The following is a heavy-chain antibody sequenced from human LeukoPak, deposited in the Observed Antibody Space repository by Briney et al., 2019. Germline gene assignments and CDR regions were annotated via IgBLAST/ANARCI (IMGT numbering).Heavy chain of an antibody. CDR1: GFTFSSYA. V-gene: IGHV3-30*04. CDR2: ISYDGSNK. CDR3: ARDETYYYGSGSYYGDYIDY. D-gene: IGHD3-10*01. Sequence: GGSLRLSCAASGFTFSSYAMHWVRQAPGKGLEWVAVISYDGSNKYYADSVKGRFTISRDNSKNTLYLQMNSLRAEDTAVYYCARDETYYYGSGSYYGDYIDYWGQGTLVTVSS. J-gene: IGHJ4*02.